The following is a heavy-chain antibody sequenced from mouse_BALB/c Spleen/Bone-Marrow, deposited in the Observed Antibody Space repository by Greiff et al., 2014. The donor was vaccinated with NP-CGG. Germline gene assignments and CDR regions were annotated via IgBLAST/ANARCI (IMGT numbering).Heavy chain of an antibody. CDR3: ARGGYGRGFAY. CDR1: GYSFTDYN. D-gene: IGHD1-2*01. CDR2: LDPYNGGT. V-gene: IGHV1S135*01. Sequence: VQLQQSGPELVKPGASVKVSCKASGYSFTDYNMYWVKQSYGKSLEWIGYLDPYNGGTTYNQKFKGKATLTVDKSSSTAFMHLHDLTTEDSAVYSCARGGYGRGFAYWGQGTLVTVSA. J-gene: IGHJ3*01.